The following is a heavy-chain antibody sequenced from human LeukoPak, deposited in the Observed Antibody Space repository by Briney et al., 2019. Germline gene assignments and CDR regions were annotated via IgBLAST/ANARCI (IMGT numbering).Heavy chain of an antibody. CDR1: GYIFHGYY. CDR3: ARSFDIALMDGMDV. V-gene: IGHV1-2*02. Sequence: ASVKVSCKASGYIFHGYYIHWVRQASARGLEWMGWMHPDSGGTKYAQKFQGRDTKTRDTSSSTAYMELSRLRSDDTALYYCARSFDIALMDGMDVWGQGTTVTVSS. J-gene: IGHJ6*02. CDR2: MHPDSGGT. D-gene: IGHD2-8*01.